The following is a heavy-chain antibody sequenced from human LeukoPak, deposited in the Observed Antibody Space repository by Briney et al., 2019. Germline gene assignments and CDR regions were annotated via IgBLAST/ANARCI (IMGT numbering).Heavy chain of an antibody. D-gene: IGHD3-22*01. V-gene: IGHV3-23*01. J-gene: IGHJ4*02. CDR3: VKESLPGYYYFDY. CDR2: ISGSGGST. CDR1: GFSFSSDA. Sequence: GGSLRLSCAASGFSFSSDAMSWVRQAPGKGLEWVSTISGSGGSTYYADSVRGWFTISRDNSKNTLYLQMNSLRAEDTAVYYCVKESLPGYYYFDYWGPGTLVTVSS.